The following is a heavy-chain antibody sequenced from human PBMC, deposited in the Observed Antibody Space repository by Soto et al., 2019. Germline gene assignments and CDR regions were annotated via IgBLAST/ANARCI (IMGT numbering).Heavy chain of an antibody. Sequence: QVQLVESGGGVVQPGRSLRLSCAASGFTFSSYAMHWVRQAPGKGLEWVAVISYDGSNKYYADSVKGRFTISRDNSKNTLYLQMNSLRAEDTAVYYCARGSVHLGYSSGWHPPIDYWGQGTLVTVSS. CDR1: GFTFSSYA. J-gene: IGHJ4*02. D-gene: IGHD6-19*01. CDR2: ISYDGSNK. CDR3: ARGSVHLGYSSGWHPPIDY. V-gene: IGHV3-30-3*01.